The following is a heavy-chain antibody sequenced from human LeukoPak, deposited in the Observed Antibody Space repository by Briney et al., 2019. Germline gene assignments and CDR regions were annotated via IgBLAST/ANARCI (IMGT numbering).Heavy chain of an antibody. CDR1: GASIRSGDYY. CDR2: IYDSGST. CDR3: ARDCSGGSCYGAFDI. J-gene: IGHJ3*02. V-gene: IGHV4-30-4*01. Sequence: SQTLSLTCTVSGASIRSGDYYWSWIRQPPGTGLEWIGYIYDSGSTYYNPSLKNRITISVDTSENRFSLKLSSVTATDTAVYYCARDCSGGSCYGAFDIWGQGTMVTVSS. D-gene: IGHD2-15*01.